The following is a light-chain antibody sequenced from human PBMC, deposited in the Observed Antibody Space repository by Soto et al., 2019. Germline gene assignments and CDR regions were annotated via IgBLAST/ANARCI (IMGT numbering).Light chain of an antibody. CDR3: QQYNSYWT. Sequence: DIQMTKSPSTLSASVGDRVTITCRARQSIARWVAWYPQKPGQAPKLLIYDASPLEIGVPSRFSGSGSGTEFTLTIISLQPDVFATYYCQQYNSYWTFGPGTKVEIK. V-gene: IGKV1-5*01. CDR1: QSIARW. J-gene: IGKJ1*01. CDR2: DAS.